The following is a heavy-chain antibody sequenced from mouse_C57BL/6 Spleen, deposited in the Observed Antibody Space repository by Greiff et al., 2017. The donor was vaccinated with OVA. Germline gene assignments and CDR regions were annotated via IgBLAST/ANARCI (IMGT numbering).Heavy chain of an antibody. CDR3: APPFITTARWYFDV. V-gene: IGHV1-81*01. CDR2: IYPRSGNT. CDR1: GYTFTSYG. D-gene: IGHD1-1*01. Sequence: QVQLQQSGAELARPGASVKLSCKASGYTFTSYGISWVKQRTGQGLEWIGEIYPRSGNTYYNEKFKGKATLTADKSSSTAYMELRSLTSEDSAVYFCAPPFITTARWYFDVWGTGTTVTVSS. J-gene: IGHJ1*03.